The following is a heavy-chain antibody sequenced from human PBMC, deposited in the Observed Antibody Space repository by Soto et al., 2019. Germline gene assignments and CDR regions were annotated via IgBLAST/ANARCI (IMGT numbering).Heavy chain of an antibody. CDR2: MYPGDSDT. D-gene: IGHD1-1*01. Sequence: PGESLKISCKGSGYSFTSYWIGWVRQMPGKGLEWMNIMYPGDSDTRYSPSFQGQVTISVDKSINTAYLHWSSLKASDSAIYFCARAVNGTLHPYHFDYWGQGTLVTVYS. CDR3: ARAVNGTLHPYHFDY. V-gene: IGHV5-51*01. CDR1: GYSFTSYW. J-gene: IGHJ4*02.